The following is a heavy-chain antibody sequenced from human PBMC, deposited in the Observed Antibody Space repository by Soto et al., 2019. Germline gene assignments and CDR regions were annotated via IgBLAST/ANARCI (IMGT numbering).Heavy chain of an antibody. CDR2: ISGSGGST. D-gene: IGHD6-13*01. Sequence: EVQLLESGGGLVQPGGSLRLSCAASGFTFSSYAMSWVRQAPGKGLEWVSAISGSGGSTYYADSVKGRFTISRDNAKNALYLLMNGLRAEDTAVYYCAYSSTPFDDWGQGTLVPVSS. J-gene: IGHJ4*02. CDR1: GFTFSSYA. CDR3: AYSSTPFDD. V-gene: IGHV3-23*01.